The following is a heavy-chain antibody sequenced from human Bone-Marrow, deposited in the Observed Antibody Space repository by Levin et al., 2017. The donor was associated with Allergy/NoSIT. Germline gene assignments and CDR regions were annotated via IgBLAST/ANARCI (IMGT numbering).Heavy chain of an antibody. V-gene: IGHV3-66*01. CDR3: ARVDTYDYYYGLDV. CDR2: LYSGGNT. CDR1: GVAVSRNY. D-gene: IGHD3/OR15-3a*01. Sequence: GESLKISCAVSGVAVSRNYMSWVRQSPGKGLEYVSILYSGGNTYYADSVTGRFTISRDNSKNILYLQMNSLRVEDTAIYYCARVDTYDYYYGLDVWGQGTTVTVSS. J-gene: IGHJ6*02.